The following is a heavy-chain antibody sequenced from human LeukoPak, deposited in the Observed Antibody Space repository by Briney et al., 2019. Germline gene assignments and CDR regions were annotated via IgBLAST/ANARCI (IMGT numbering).Heavy chain of an antibody. Sequence: PGGSLRLSCTVSGFTVSSNSMSWVRQAPGKGLEWVSFIYSDNTHYSDSVKGRFTISRDNSKNTLYLQMNSLRAEDTAVYYCAKGPYYDILTGYYKPLYFDYWGQGTLVTVSS. D-gene: IGHD3-9*01. J-gene: IGHJ4*02. CDR3: AKGPYYDILTGYYKPLYFDY. CDR2: IYSDNT. CDR1: GFTVSSNS. V-gene: IGHV3-53*01.